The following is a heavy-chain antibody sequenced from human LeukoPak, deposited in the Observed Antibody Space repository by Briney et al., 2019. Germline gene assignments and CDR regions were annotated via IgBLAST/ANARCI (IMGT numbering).Heavy chain of an antibody. CDR3: ARYYGSGSYVRYYYYMDV. D-gene: IGHD3-10*01. V-gene: IGHV3-74*01. Sequence: GGSLRLSCAASGFTFSSYWMHWVRQAPGKGLVWVSRINSDGSSTSYADSVKGRFTISRDNAKNTLYLQMNSLRAEDTAVYYCARYYGSGSYVRYYYYMDVWGKGTTVTVSS. CDR1: GFTFSSYW. J-gene: IGHJ6*03. CDR2: INSDGSST.